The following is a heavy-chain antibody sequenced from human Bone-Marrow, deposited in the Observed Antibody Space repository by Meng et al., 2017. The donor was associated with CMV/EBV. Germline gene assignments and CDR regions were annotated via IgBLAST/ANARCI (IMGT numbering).Heavy chain of an antibody. J-gene: IGHJ5*02. CDR3: AREGDCSSTSCPYNWFDP. D-gene: IGHD2-2*01. CDR2: IYYSGST. CDR1: GGFISSYY. Sequence: SETLSLTCTVSGGFISSYYWSWIRQPPGKGLEWIGYIYYSGSTNYNPSLKSRVTISVDTSKNQFSLKLSSVTAADTAVYYCAREGDCSSTSCPYNWFDPWGQGTLVTVSS. V-gene: IGHV4-59*12.